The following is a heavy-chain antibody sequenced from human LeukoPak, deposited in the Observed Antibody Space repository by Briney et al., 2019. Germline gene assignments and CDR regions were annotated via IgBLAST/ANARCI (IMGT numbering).Heavy chain of an antibody. D-gene: IGHD6-6*01. CDR1: GYSFTSYW. V-gene: IGHV5-51*01. Sequence: GESLKISCKGSGYSFTSYWIGWVRQMPGKGLERMGIIYPGDSDTRYSPSFQGQVTISADKSISTAYLQWSSLKASDTAMYYCARRYSSSSMGGAYYYYYMDVWGKGTTVTVSS. CDR2: IYPGDSDT. J-gene: IGHJ6*03. CDR3: ARRYSSSSMGGAYYYYYMDV.